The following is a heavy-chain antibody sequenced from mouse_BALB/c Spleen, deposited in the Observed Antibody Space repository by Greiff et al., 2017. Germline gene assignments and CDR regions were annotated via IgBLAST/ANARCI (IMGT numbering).Heavy chain of an antibody. CDR1: GFTFTDYY. D-gene: IGHD2-1*01. CDR3: ARDMRSYGNYPWFAY. Sequence: DVHLVESGGGLVQPGGSLRLSCATSGFTFTDYYMSWVRQPPGKALEWLGFIRNKANGYTTEYSASVKGRFTISRDNSQSILYLQMNTLRAEDSATYYCARDMRSYGNYPWFAYWGQGTLVTVSA. V-gene: IGHV7-3*02. J-gene: IGHJ3*01. CDR2: IRNKANGYTT.